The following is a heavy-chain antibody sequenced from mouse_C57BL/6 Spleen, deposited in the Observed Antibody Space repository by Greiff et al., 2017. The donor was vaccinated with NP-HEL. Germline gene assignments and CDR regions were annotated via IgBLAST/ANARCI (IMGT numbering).Heavy chain of an antibody. CDR3: ATPYDGPFYAMDY. CDR1: GYTFTSYW. Sequence: QVQLQQPGAELVMPGASVKLSCKASGYTFTSYWMHWVKQRPGQGLEWIGEIDPSDSYTNYNQKFKGKSTLTVDKSSSTAYMQLSSLTSEDSAVYYCATPYDGPFYAMDYWGQGTSVTVSS. V-gene: IGHV1-69*01. J-gene: IGHJ4*01. D-gene: IGHD2-3*01. CDR2: IDPSDSYT.